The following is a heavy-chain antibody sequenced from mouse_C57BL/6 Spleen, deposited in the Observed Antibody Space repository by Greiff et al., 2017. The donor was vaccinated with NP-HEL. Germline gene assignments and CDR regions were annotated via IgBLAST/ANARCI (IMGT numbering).Heavy chain of an antibody. D-gene: IGHD2-3*01. V-gene: IGHV5-6*02. Sequence: DVKLVESGGDLVKPGGSLKLSCAASGFTFSSYGMSWVRQTPDKRLEWVATISSGGSYTYYPDSVKGRFTISRDNAKNTLYLQMSSLKSEDTAMYYCARLYDGYFLAYWGQGTLVTVSA. CDR3: ARLYDGYFLAY. J-gene: IGHJ3*01. CDR2: ISSGGSYT. CDR1: GFTFSSYG.